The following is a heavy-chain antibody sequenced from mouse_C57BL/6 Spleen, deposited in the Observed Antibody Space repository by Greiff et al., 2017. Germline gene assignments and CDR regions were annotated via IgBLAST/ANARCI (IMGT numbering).Heavy chain of an antibody. D-gene: IGHD4-1*01. CDR3: ARRRTGSYYFDY. CDR2: IDPSDSYT. V-gene: IGHV1-69*01. Sequence: VQLQQSGAELVMPGASVKLSCKASGYTFTSYWMHWVKQRPGQGLEWIGEIDPSDSYTNYNQKFKGKSTLTVDKSSSTAYMQLSSLTSEDSAVYYCARRRTGSYYFDYWGQGTTLTVSS. J-gene: IGHJ2*01. CDR1: GYTFTSYW.